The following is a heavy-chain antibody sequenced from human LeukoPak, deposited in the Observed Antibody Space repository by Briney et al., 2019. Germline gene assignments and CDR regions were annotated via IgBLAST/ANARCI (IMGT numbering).Heavy chain of an antibody. CDR1: GFTFSDYY. CDR3: AREEGGLVPAAILDC. J-gene: IGHJ4*02. Sequence: GGSLRLSCAASGFTFSDYYMSWIRQAPGKGLEWISYISYDSSTKYHAESVRGRFTISRDNAKNSLYLQMNSLRAEDTAVYYCAREEGGLVPAAILDCWGQGTLVIVSS. CDR2: ISYDSSTK. D-gene: IGHD2-2*02. V-gene: IGHV3-11*01.